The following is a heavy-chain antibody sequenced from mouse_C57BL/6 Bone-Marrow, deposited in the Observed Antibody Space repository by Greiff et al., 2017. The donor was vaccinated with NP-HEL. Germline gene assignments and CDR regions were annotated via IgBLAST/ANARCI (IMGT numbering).Heavy chain of an antibody. J-gene: IGHJ3*01. D-gene: IGHD1-1*01. CDR1: GYTFTTYW. Sequence: QVQLQQPGAELVKPGASVKLSCKASGYTFTTYWMQWVKQRPGQGLEWIGEIDPSDSYTNYNQKFKGKATLTEDTSSSTANMQLSSLTSEDSAVYYCARKAYYGRSYEFAYWGQGTLVTVSA. CDR2: IDPSDSYT. V-gene: IGHV1-50*01. CDR3: ARKAYYGRSYEFAY.